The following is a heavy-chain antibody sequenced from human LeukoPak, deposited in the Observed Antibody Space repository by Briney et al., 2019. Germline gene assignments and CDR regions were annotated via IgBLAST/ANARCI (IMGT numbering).Heavy chain of an antibody. CDR1: GFTVSSNY. V-gene: IGHV3-53*01. J-gene: IGHJ4*02. CDR2: IYSGGST. Sequence: GGSLRLSCAASGFTVSSNYMSWVRQAPGKGLEWVSVIYSGGSTYYADSVKGRFTISRDNSENTLYLQMNSLRAEDTAVYYCARVVGEWLRFDYWGQGTLVTVSS. CDR3: ARVVGEWLRFDY. D-gene: IGHD5-12*01.